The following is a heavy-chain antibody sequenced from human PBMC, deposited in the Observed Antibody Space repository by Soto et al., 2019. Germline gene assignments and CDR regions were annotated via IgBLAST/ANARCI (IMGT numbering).Heavy chain of an antibody. V-gene: IGHV3-23*01. D-gene: IGHD1-26*01. Sequence: PGGSLRLSCAASGFTFGSYAMNWVRQAPGKGLEWVSAISVNPGNTYYADSVKGRFTISRDNSKNTLYLQMSSLRAEDTAPYYCAKMSGTYYSDYWGQGTLVTVSS. CDR1: GFTFGSYA. CDR3: AKMSGTYYSDY. J-gene: IGHJ4*02. CDR2: ISVNPGNT.